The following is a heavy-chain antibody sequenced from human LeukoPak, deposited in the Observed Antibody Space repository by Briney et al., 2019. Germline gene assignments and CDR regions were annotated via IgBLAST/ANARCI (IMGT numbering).Heavy chain of an antibody. D-gene: IGHD3-3*01. CDR1: GFTFSSYA. CDR2: ISGSGGST. Sequence: PGGSLRLSCAASGFTFSSYAMSWVRQAPGKGLEWVSAISGSGGSTYYADSVKGRFTISRDNSKNTLYLQMNSLRAEDTAVYYCAKGPHLGFGDFWSQLGEDPDYWGKGTLVTVSS. CDR3: AKGPHLGFGDFWSQLGEDPDY. V-gene: IGHV3-23*01. J-gene: IGHJ4*02.